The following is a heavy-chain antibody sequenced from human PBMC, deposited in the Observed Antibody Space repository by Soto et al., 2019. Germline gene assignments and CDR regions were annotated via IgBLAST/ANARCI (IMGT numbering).Heavy chain of an antibody. D-gene: IGHD3-16*01. CDR2: IRSKANSYAT. Sequence: EVQLVESGGGLVQPGGSLKLSCAASGFTFSGSAMHWVRQASGKGLEWVGRIRSKANSYATAYAASVKGRFTISRDDSKRTAYLQMNSLKTEDTAVYYCTTFSLKYYMDVWGKGPTVTVSS. CDR3: TTFSLKYYMDV. CDR1: GFTFSGSA. V-gene: IGHV3-73*01. J-gene: IGHJ6*03.